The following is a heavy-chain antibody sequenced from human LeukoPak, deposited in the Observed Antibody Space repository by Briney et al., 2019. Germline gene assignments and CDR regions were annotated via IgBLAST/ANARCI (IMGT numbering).Heavy chain of an antibody. CDR2: IYYSGST. V-gene: IGHV4-59*01. CDR1: GGSISSYY. CDR3: ARGGYYYDSSGINTDAFDI. J-gene: IGHJ3*02. Sequence: SETLSLTCTVSGGSISSYYWSWIRQPPGKGLERIGYIYYSGSTNYNPSLKSRVTISVDTSKNQFSLKLSSVTAADTAVYYCARGGYYYDSSGINTDAFDIWGQGTMVTVSS. D-gene: IGHD3-22*01.